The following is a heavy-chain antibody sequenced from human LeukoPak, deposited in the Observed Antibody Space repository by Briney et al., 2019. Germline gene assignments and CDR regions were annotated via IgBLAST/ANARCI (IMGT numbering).Heavy chain of an antibody. V-gene: IGHV4-38-2*01. J-gene: IGHJ6*03. CDR2: IYHSGST. CDR1: GYSISSGYY. Sequence: SETLSLTCAVSGYSISSGYYWGWIRRPPGKGLEWIGSIYHSGSTYYNPSLKSRVTISVDTSKNQFSLKLSSVTAADTAVYYCASPGVYCSSTSCYTGDYYYYMDVWGKGTTVTVSS. CDR3: ASPGVYCSSTSCYTGDYYYYMDV. D-gene: IGHD2-2*02.